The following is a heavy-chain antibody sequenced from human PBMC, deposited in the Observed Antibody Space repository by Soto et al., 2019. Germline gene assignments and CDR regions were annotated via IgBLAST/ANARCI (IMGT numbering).Heavy chain of an antibody. CDR1: GSSFSNFY. CDR3: ARGGIQLSYAFDY. J-gene: IGHJ4*02. D-gene: IGHD1-1*01. CDR2: IYTSGAT. V-gene: IGHV4-4*07. Sequence: SETLSLTCSVSGSSFSNFYWSWIRQPAGKGLEWIGRIYTSGATSYNPSLKSRVTMSVDTSQTQMSLSVRSVTAADTAVYFCARGGIQLSYAFDYWGPGILVTVS.